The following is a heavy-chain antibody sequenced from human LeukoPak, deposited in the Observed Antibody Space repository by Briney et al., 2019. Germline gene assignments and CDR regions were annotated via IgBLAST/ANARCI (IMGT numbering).Heavy chain of an antibody. J-gene: IGHJ4*02. D-gene: IGHD1-26*01. Sequence: GGSLRLSCAASGFTFSSYSMNWVRQAPGKGLEWVSYISSSGSTIYYADSVKGRFTISRDNAKNSLYLQMNSLRAEDTAVYYCASGPSYWYYWGQGTLVTVSS. CDR2: ISSSGSTI. CDR3: ASGPSYWYY. CDR1: GFTFSSYS. V-gene: IGHV3-48*04.